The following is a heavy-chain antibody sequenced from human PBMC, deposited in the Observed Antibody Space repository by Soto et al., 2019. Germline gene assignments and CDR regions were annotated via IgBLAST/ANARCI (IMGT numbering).Heavy chain of an antibody. CDR3: AKNQGVELVPLATVDWFDP. V-gene: IGHV3-23*01. D-gene: IGHD1-26*01. CDR2: ISGSGFKK. J-gene: IGHJ5*02. Sequence: GGSLRLSCATSGFIFENFGMSWVRQAPGKGLEWISSISGSGFKKYYADSVKGRFTISRDNSRSTVYLELNNLSAEDTAVYHCAKNQGVELVPLATVDWFDPWGQGSVVTVSS. CDR1: GFIFENFG.